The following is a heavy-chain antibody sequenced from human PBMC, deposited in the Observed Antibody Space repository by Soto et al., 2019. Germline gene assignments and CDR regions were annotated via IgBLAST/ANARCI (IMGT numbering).Heavy chain of an antibody. D-gene: IGHD5-18*01. CDR2: ISYDGSNK. V-gene: IGHV3-30-3*01. CDR3: AREDTAMVNYYYYGMDV. CDR1: GFTFSSYA. J-gene: IGHJ6*02. Sequence: GGSLRLSCAASGFTFSSYAMHWVRQAPGKGLEWVAVISYDGSNKYYADSVKGRFTISRDNSKNTLYLQMNSLGAEDTAVYYCAREDTAMVNYYYYGMDVWGQGTTVTVSS.